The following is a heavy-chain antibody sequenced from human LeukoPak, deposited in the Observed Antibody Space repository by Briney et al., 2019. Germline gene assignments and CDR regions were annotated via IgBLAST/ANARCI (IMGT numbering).Heavy chain of an antibody. V-gene: IGHV3-30*03. D-gene: IGHD1-26*01. CDR3: ARGSIVGARGLGDY. CDR1: GFTFSHYG. CDR2: ISYDGSNK. Sequence: GGSLRLSCAASGFTFSHYGVHWVRQAPGKGLEWVAVISYDGSNKYYADSVKGRFTISRDNSKNTLFLRMNSLRAEDTAVYYCARGSIVGARGLGDYWGQGTLVTVSS. J-gene: IGHJ4*02.